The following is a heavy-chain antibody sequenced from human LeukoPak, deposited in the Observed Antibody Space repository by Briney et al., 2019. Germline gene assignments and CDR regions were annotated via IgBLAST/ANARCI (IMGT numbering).Heavy chain of an antibody. CDR2: IRSKANNYAT. Sequence: GGSLRLSCAASGFIFSGSAVHWVRQASGKGLEWIGRIRSKANNYATAYADSLKGRFTVSRDDSKNAAYLQMNSLKTEDTAVYYCARDGSSEGPFDYWGQGTLVTVSS. CDR1: GFIFSGSA. V-gene: IGHV3-73*01. CDR3: ARDGSSEGPFDY. J-gene: IGHJ4*02. D-gene: IGHD6-6*01.